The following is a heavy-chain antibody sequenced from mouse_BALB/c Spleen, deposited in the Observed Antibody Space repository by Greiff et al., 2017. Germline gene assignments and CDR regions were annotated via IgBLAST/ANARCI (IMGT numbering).Heavy chain of an antibody. CDR2: IIPSNGGT. V-gene: IGHV1S81*02. Sequence: QVQLQQSGAELVKPGASVKLSCKASGYTFTSYYMFWLKRGPGQGLEWIVGIIPSNGGTNFNEKFKSKATLAVDKSSSTAYMPLSSLTSADSAVYYCTRGARSYYLDYWGQGTTLTVSS. CDR3: TRGARSYYLDY. J-gene: IGHJ2*01. CDR1: GYTFTSYY.